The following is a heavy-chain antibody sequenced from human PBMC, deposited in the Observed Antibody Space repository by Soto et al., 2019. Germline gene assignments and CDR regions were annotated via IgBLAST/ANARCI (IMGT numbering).Heavy chain of an antibody. CDR3: ASAAGAYDN. J-gene: IGHJ4*02. CDR2: IWSDGSHN. D-gene: IGHD1-26*01. CDR1: GLTFSSYG. V-gene: IGHV3-33*03. Sequence: QVQLVESGGGVVQPGRSLRLSCAASGLTFSSYGMHWVRQAPGKGLEWVAVIWSDGSHNYYADSVKGRFTISRDNSKNTLYLQMNSLRVEDTAVYYCASAAGAYDNWGQGTLVTVSS.